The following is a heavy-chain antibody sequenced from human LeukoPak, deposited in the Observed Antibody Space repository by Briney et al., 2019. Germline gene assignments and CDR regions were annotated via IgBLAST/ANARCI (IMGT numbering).Heavy chain of an antibody. D-gene: IGHD3-10*01. CDR1: GFTFTTYW. Sequence: GESLRLSCAASGFTFTTYWMSWVRQAPGKGLEWVANIKQDGTEKYYVDSVKGRFTISRDNAKNSLYLQMNSLRVEDTAVYYCAKGLSGSPPPYWGQGTLVTVSS. CDR2: IKQDGTEK. V-gene: IGHV3-7*01. CDR3: AKGLSGSPPPY. J-gene: IGHJ4*02.